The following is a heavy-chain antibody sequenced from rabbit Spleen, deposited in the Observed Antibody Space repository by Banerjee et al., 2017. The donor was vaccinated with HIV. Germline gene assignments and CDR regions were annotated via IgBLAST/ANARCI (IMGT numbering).Heavy chain of an antibody. V-gene: IGHV1S45*01. CDR1: GLDFSVGDV. Sequence: QEQLVESGGGLVKPGASLTLSCKASGLDFSVGDVMCWVRQAPGKGLEWIACIDTGSSGFTYFATWAKGRFTCSKTSSTTVTLQMTRLTAADTATYFCARDTGSSFSSYGMDLWGPGTLVTVS. D-gene: IGHD8-1*01. CDR2: IDTGSSGFT. J-gene: IGHJ6*01. CDR3: ARDTGSSFSSYGMDL.